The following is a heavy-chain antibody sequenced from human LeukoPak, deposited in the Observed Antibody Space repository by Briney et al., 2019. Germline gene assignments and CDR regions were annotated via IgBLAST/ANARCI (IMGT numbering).Heavy chain of an antibody. V-gene: IGHV2-70*11. Sequence: ESGPTLVKPAQTLTLTCTFSGFSLSTSGMCVSWIRQPPGKALEWLARIDWDDDKYYSTSLKTRLTISKDTSKNQVVLTMTNMDPVDTATYYCARTPIAVAGHPLFDYWGQGTLVTVSS. CDR1: GFSLSTSGMC. CDR3: ARTPIAVAGHPLFDY. J-gene: IGHJ4*02. CDR2: IDWDDDK. D-gene: IGHD6-19*01.